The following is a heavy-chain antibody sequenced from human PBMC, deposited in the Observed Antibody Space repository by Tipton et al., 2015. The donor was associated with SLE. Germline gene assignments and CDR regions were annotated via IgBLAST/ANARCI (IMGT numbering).Heavy chain of an antibody. J-gene: IGHJ4*02. Sequence: SLRLSCTASGFNFDVYSINWVRQAPGGGLEWVSSLSGSSHYIFYADSVKGRFTISRDNGKKTVHLQMNSLRVEDTAIYYCARVIFVGRSGSPYLGSDSWGQGTPVTVSS. D-gene: IGHD1-26*01. CDR2: LSGSSHYI. CDR3: ARVIFVGRSGSPYLGSDS. V-gene: IGHV3-21*01. CDR1: GFNFDVYS.